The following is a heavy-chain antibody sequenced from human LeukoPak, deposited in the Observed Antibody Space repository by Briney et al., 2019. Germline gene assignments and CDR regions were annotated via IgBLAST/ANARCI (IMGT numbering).Heavy chain of an antibody. CDR2: RYYSGGT. V-gene: IGHV4-59*01. CDR3: ARATYCSGGSCLLYGMDV. D-gene: IGHD2-15*01. J-gene: IGHJ6*02. CDR1: GGSLTNYY. Sequence: SETLSLTCTDSGGSLTNYYWSWTRQPPGKGLEWIGYRYYSGGTDYNPSLKSRVTISVDTSKNQFSLKLSSVTAADTAVYYCARATYCSGGSCLLYGMDVWGQGTTVTVS.